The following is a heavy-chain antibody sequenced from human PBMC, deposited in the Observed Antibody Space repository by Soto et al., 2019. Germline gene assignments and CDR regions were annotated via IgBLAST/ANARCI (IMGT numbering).Heavy chain of an antibody. V-gene: IGHV4-31*03. D-gene: IGHD3-10*01. CDR2: IYYSGST. CDR3: ARGRITMVRGVIYFDY. Sequence: QVQLQESGPGLVKPSQTLSLTCTVSGGSISSGGYYWSWIRQHPGKGLEGIGYIYYSGSTYYNPSLKSRVTISVDTSKNQFSLKLSSVTAADTAVYYCARGRITMVRGVIYFDYWGQGTLVTVSS. CDR1: GGSISSGGYY. J-gene: IGHJ4*02.